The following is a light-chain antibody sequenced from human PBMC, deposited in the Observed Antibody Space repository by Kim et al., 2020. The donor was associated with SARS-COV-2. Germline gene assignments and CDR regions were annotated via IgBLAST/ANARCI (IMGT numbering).Light chain of an antibody. CDR3: CSFTSSSTLV. CDR1: SNDIGAHDF. CDR2: NVS. J-gene: IGLJ3*02. V-gene: IGLV2-14*03. Sequence: QSALTQPASVSGSPGQSITISCTGTSNDIGAHDFVSWYQQHPGKAPQLIIYNVSQRPSGVSTRFSGSKSGHTASLTISGLQSEDEADYSCCSFTSSSTLVFGGGTKLTVL.